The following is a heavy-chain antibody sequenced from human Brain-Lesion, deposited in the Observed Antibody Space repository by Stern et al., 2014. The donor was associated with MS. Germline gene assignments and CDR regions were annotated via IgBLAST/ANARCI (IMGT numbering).Heavy chain of an antibody. CDR1: GYTLPELS. Sequence: QVQLVQSGAEVKKPGASVKVSCKVSGYTLPELSMPWVRQAPRKGLEWMGGFDPEEGETIYAQKFQGRVTMTEDTSTDTAYMELSSLRSEDTAVYYCATLSPGAGGNYYRHFDYWGQGTLVTVAS. J-gene: IGHJ4*02. CDR3: ATLSPGAGGNYYRHFDY. D-gene: IGHD1-26*01. V-gene: IGHV1-24*01. CDR2: FDPEEGET.